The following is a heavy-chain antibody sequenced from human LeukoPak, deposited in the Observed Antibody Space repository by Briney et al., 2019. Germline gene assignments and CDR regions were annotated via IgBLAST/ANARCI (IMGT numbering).Heavy chain of an antibody. Sequence: GSLRLSCAASGFTFSSFNMNWVRQAPGKGLEWVSSISSTSSLIWYADSLKGRFTISRDNAKNSLYLQMDSLRAEDTAIYYCARLVWSGELSGFDYWGQGTLVTVSS. V-gene: IGHV3-21*01. CDR1: GFTFSSFN. J-gene: IGHJ4*02. D-gene: IGHD3-10*01. CDR3: ARLVWSGELSGFDY. CDR2: ISSTSSLI.